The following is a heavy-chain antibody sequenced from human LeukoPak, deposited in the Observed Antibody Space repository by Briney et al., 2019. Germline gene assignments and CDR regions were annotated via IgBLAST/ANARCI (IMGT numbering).Heavy chain of an antibody. CDR1: GFMFSSNW. CDR2: ITDSGGAT. Sequence: GGSLRLSCAASGFMFSSNWMSWVRLAPGKGLEWVSTITDSGGATYHADSVKGRFTISRDNSKNTLYLQMNSLRAEDTAVYYCAQRAQLPKRHFDYWGQGTLVTVSS. D-gene: IGHD2-2*01. J-gene: IGHJ4*02. V-gene: IGHV3-23*01. CDR3: AQRAQLPKRHFDY.